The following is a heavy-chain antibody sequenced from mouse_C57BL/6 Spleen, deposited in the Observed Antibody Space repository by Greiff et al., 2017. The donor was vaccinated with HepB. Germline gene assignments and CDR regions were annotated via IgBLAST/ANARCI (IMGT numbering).Heavy chain of an antibody. V-gene: IGHV1-80*01. D-gene: IGHD1-1*01. CDR2: IYPGDGDT. CDR1: GYAFSSYW. CDR3: ARFTTVVPHYFDY. Sequence: QVQLQQSGAELVKPGASVKISCKASGYAFSSYWMNWVKQRPGKGLEWIGQIYPGDGDTNYNGKFKGKATLTADKSSSTAYMQLSGLTSEDSAVYFCARFTTVVPHYFDYWGQGTTLTVSS. J-gene: IGHJ2*01.